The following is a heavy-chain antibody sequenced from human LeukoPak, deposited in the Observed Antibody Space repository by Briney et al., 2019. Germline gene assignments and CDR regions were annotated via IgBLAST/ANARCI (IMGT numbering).Heavy chain of an antibody. CDR2: ISSSSSTI. D-gene: IGHD2-2*01. J-gene: IGHJ4*02. Sequence: EGSLRLSCAASGFTFSSYSMNWVRQAPGKGLEWVSYISSSSSTIYYADSVRGRFTISRDNAKNSLYLQMNSLRAEDTAVYYCAREVCSSTSCHLDYWGQGTLVTVSS. CDR1: GFTFSSYS. V-gene: IGHV3-48*01. CDR3: AREVCSSTSCHLDY.